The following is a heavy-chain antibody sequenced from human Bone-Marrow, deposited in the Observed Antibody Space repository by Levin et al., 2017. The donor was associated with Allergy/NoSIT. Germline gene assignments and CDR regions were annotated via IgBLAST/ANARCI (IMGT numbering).Heavy chain of an antibody. V-gene: IGHV3-21*01. CDR2: LSSSIQYV. Sequence: SCSASGFTFSSYSMNWVRQAPGKGLEWVSCLSSSIQYVYYADSVKGRFTISRDNAKNTLYLQLNGLRAEDTAVYYCARVAYTRSSDPLDYWGQGTLVTVSS. D-gene: IGHD6-6*01. J-gene: IGHJ4*02. CDR3: ARVAYTRSSDPLDY. CDR1: GFTFSSYS.